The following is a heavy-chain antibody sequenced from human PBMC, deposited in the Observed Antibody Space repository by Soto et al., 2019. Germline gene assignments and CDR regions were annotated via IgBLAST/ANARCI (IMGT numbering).Heavy chain of an antibody. J-gene: IGHJ4*02. CDR2: INAGNGNT. V-gene: IGHV1-3*01. CDR1: GYTFTRYA. Sequence: QVQLVQSGAEVKKPGASVKVSCKASGYTFTRYAMHWVRQAPGQRLEWMGWINAGNGNTKYSQKFQGRVTITRDTSASTAYMELSSLRSEDTAVYYCARGGRDGYNSGFDYWGQGTLVTVSS. CDR3: ARGGRDGYNSGFDY. D-gene: IGHD5-12*01.